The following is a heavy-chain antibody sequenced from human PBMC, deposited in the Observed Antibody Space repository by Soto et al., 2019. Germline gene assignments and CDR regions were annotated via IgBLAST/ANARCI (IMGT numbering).Heavy chain of an antibody. V-gene: IGHV5-51*01. CDR1: GYSFTSFW. J-gene: IGHJ4*02. CDR2: IYPADSII. Sequence: PGESLKISCKTSGYSFTSFWIGWVRQMAGKGLEWIGIIYPADSIIKYSPSFQGQVTLSADKSITTAYLQWCSLKASDTAIYYCARMFCSTSSCYIGLDYWGQGT. D-gene: IGHD2-2*02. CDR3: ARMFCSTSSCYIGLDY.